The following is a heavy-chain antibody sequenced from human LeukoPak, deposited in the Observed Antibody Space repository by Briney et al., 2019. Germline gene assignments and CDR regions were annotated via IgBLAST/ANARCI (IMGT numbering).Heavy chain of an antibody. D-gene: IGHD6-6*01. Sequence: SETLSLTCTVSGGSISSSSYYWGWIRQPPGKGLEWIGSIYYSGSTYYNPSLKSRVTISVDTSKNQVSLRLRSVTAADTAVYYCARGLRNRSSGTRFDVFGIWGQGTMVTVSS. CDR2: IYYSGST. J-gene: IGHJ3*02. CDR3: ARGLRNRSSGTRFDVFGI. V-gene: IGHV4-39*07. CDR1: GGSISSSSYY.